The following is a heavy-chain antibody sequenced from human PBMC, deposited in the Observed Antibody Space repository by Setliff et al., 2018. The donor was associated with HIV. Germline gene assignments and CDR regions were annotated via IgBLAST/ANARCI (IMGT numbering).Heavy chain of an antibody. CDR1: GFTFSSSW. CDR3: TVHASEVTLGH. J-gene: IGHJ4*02. D-gene: IGHD2-21*02. CDR2: IKSNTDGGTT. V-gene: IGHV3-15*01. Sequence: GGSLRLSCAASGFTFSSSWMAWVRQAPGKGLEWVGRIKSNTDGGTTDYAAPVKGRFTISRDDSKNTLFLQMNSLKTEDTAVYYCTVHASEVTLGHWGQGTLVTVSS.